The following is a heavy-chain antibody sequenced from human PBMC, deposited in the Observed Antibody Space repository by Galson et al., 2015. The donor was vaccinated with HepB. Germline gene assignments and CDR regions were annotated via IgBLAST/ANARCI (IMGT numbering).Heavy chain of an antibody. Sequence: SVKVSCKASGYTFTNYGISWVRQAPGQGLEWMGWISVYNGNTNYVQKFQGRVTMTTDTSTSTAYMEPRSLRSDDTAVYYCARDRVYADYDVYWYFDLWGRGTLVTVSS. V-gene: IGHV1-18*01. J-gene: IGHJ2*01. CDR1: GYTFTNYG. CDR3: ARDRVYADYDVYWYFDL. CDR2: ISVYNGNT. D-gene: IGHD4-17*01.